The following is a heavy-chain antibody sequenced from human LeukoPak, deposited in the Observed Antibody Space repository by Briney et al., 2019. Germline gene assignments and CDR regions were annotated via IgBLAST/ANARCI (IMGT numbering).Heavy chain of an antibody. Sequence: ASVKVSCKASGYTFTGYYMHWVRQAPGQGLEWMGRINPNSGGTNYAQKFQGRVTMTRDTSISTAYMELSRLRSDDTAVYYCARGGYDFVYYYYGMDVWGQGTSVTVSS. CDR1: GYTFTGYY. CDR2: INPNSGGT. CDR3: ARGGYDFVYYYYGMDV. D-gene: IGHD3-3*01. V-gene: IGHV1-2*06. J-gene: IGHJ6*02.